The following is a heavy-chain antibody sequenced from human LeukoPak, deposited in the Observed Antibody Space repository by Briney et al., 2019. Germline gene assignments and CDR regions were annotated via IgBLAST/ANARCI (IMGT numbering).Heavy chain of an antibody. V-gene: IGHV4-59*08. D-gene: IGHD4-17*01. J-gene: IGHJ3*01. CDR2: IYDSGST. CDR3: ARSYGDYITGAYAFDV. Sequence: PSDTLSLTCTVSGGSISNNYWTWIPQPPEKGLEWIGYIYDSGSTNYNPSLKRRLTISVDTSKNQFSLKLSSVTAADSAVYYCARSYGDYITGAYAFDVWGQGTMVTVSS. CDR1: GGSISNNY.